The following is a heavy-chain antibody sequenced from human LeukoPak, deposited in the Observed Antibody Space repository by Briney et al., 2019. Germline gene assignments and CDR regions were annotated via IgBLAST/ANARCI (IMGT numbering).Heavy chain of an antibody. D-gene: IGHD6-19*01. CDR2: ISYDGSNK. CDR3: AKPYSSGWPYYFDY. V-gene: IGHV3-30*18. J-gene: IGHJ4*02. Sequence: GGSLRLSCAASGFTFSSYGMHWVRQAPGKGLEWVAVISYDGSNKYYADSVKGRFTISRDNSKNTLYLQMNSLRAEDTAVYYCAKPYSSGWPYYFDYWGQRTLVTVSS. CDR1: GFTFSSYG.